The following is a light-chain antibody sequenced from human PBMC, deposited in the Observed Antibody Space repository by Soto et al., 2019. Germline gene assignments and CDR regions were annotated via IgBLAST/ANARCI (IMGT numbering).Light chain of an antibody. J-gene: IGKJ5*01. Sequence: EIVLTQSPGTLSLSPGERVTLSCRASQSLSGNYLAWSQQKPGQAPKFLIYGASNRAAGIPDRFSGGGSGTDFALTINRLEPEDCAVYYCQQYGHSPITFGQGTRLEIK. CDR1: QSLSGNY. CDR3: QQYGHSPIT. V-gene: IGKV3-20*01. CDR2: GAS.